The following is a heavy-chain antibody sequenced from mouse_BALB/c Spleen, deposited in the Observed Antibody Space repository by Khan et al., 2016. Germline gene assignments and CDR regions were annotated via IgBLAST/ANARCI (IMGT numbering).Heavy chain of an antibody. CDR3: SIDDQDFDAWFAS. Sequence: QMQLEESGPGLVAPSQSLSITCTVSGFSLTNSGVHWVRQPPRKGLDWLGVIWAGGSTDYNSALMSRLSITRDTTQHQVFLKMNSLQPDDTAMYYWSIDDQDFDAWFASWGQGTLVSVSA. CDR2: IWAGGST. J-gene: IGHJ3*01. V-gene: IGHV2-9*02. CDR1: GFSLTNSG.